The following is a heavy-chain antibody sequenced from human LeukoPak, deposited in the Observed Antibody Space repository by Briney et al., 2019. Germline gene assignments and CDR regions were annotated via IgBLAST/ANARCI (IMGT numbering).Heavy chain of an antibody. Sequence: SGTLSLTCTVSGGSISSYYWSWIRQPPGKGLEWIGYIYYSGSTNYNPSLKSRVTISVDTSKNQFSLKLSSVTAADTAVYYCARGRPIFGVAFPRFDPWGQGTLVTVSS. J-gene: IGHJ5*02. CDR1: GGSISSYY. CDR3: ARGRPIFGVAFPRFDP. D-gene: IGHD3-3*01. V-gene: IGHV4-59*01. CDR2: IYYSGST.